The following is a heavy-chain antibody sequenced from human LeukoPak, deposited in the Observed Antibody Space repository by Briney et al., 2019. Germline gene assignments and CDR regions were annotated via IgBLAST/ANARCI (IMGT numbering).Heavy chain of an antibody. CDR3: ARDGTAAGLYFDL. J-gene: IGHJ4*01. D-gene: IGHD6-13*01. V-gene: IGHV3-7*01. CDR2: IRQDGGEK. Sequence: QPGGSLRLPCAVSGFTFTDYWMNWVRQAPGKGLEWVASIRQDGGEKSYVDSVKGRFTISRDNTKSSLYLQINSLRAEDTAVYYCARDGTAAGLYFDLWGQGTLVTVSS. CDR1: GFTFTDYW.